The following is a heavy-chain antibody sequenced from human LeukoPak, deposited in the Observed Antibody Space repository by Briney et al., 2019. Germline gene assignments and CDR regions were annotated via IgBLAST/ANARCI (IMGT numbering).Heavy chain of an antibody. Sequence: PSETLSLTCTVSGGSINNYYWSWIRPPPGKGLEWIGYIYYSGNTNYHPSLKSRVTISVDTSKNQFSLKLSSVTAADTAVYYCARGGYGSLDYWGQGTLVTVSS. CDR3: ARGGYGSLDY. D-gene: IGHD5-18*01. CDR2: IYYSGNT. V-gene: IGHV4-59*01. CDR1: GGSINNYY. J-gene: IGHJ4*02.